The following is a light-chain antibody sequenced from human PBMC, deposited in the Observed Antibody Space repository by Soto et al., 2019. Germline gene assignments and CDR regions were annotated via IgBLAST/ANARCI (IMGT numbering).Light chain of an antibody. Sequence: QSALTQPASVSGSPGQWITISCTGTNSDVGGYNYVSWYQQHPGKAPKLMIYDVTNRPSGVSYRFSASKSGNTASLSISGLQAEDEAEYYCSSYSSSTPHVVFGGGTKLTVL. J-gene: IGLJ2*01. CDR1: NSDVGGYNY. CDR3: SSYSSSTPHVV. CDR2: DVT. V-gene: IGLV2-14*03.